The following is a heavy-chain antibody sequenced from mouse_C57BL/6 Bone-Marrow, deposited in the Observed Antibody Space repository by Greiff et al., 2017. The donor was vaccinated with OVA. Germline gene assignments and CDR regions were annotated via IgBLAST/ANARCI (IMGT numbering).Heavy chain of an antibody. CDR1: GYTFTSYW. V-gene: IGHV1-50*01. CDR3: ARRGYLDY. Sequence: QVQLQQPGAELVKPGASVKLSCKASGYTFTSYWMQWVKQRPGQGLEWIGEIDPSDSYTNYNQKFKGKATLTVDTSSSTAYMQLSSLTSEDSAVYYCARRGYLDYWGQGTTLTVSS. CDR2: IDPSDSYT. J-gene: IGHJ2*01.